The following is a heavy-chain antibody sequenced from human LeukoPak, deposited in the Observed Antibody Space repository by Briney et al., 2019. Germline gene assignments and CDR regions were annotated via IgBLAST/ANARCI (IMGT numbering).Heavy chain of an antibody. CDR3: ARENSSGYYFPDAFDI. V-gene: IGHV4-61*02. D-gene: IGHD3-22*01. Sequence: TLSLTCTVSGGSISSGSYYGSWIRQPAVKGLEWIGRIYTSGRTNYNPSLKRRVPISVDTSKNQFSLKLSSVTAADTAVYYCARENSSGYYFPDAFDIWGQGTMVTVSS. CDR2: IYTSGRT. J-gene: IGHJ3*02. CDR1: GGSISSGSYY.